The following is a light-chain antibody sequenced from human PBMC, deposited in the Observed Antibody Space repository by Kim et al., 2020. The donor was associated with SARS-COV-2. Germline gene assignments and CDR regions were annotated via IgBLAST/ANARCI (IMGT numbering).Light chain of an antibody. V-gene: IGLV3-1*01. Sequence: SSELTQPPSVSVSPGQTASITCSGDNLGDKYACWYQQKPGQSPVLVIYQDSKRPSGIPERFSGSNSGNTATLTISGTQAMDEADYYCQAWDSSTVVFGGGTQLTVL. CDR2: QDS. CDR1: NLGDKY. CDR3: QAWDSSTVV. J-gene: IGLJ2*01.